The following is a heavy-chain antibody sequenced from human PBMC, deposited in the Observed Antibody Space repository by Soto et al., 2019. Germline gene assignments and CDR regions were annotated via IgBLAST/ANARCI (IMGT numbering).Heavy chain of an antibody. CDR2: IKQDGSDR. CDR1: GFTFSRYR. Sequence: EVQLVESGGGLVQPGGSLRLSCAASGFTFSRYRMTWVRQAPGKGLEWVANIKQDGSDRYYVDSVKGRFTISRDNAENSLYLQMNSLRAEDTEVYYCARDPVCSGGSCYDYWGQGTLVTVTS. J-gene: IGHJ4*02. D-gene: IGHD2-15*01. V-gene: IGHV3-7*01. CDR3: ARDPVCSGGSCYDY.